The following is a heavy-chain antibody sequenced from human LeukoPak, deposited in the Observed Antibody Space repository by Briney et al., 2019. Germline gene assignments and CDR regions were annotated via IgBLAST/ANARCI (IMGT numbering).Heavy chain of an antibody. J-gene: IGHJ6*03. Sequence: SETLSLTCSVSGGSISSYYWSWIRQPPGKGLEYIGYIYYSGSTNYNPSLKSRLTISVDTSKNQFSLKLSSVTAADTAVYYCARETSQKGAHYMDVWGKGTTVTISS. V-gene: IGHV4-59*01. CDR3: ARETSQKGAHYMDV. D-gene: IGHD3-16*01. CDR2: IYYSGST. CDR1: GGSISSYY.